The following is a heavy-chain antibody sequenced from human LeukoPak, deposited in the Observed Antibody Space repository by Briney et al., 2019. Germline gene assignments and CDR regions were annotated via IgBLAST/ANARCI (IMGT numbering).Heavy chain of an antibody. CDR1: GFTFSTYG. J-gene: IGHJ6*02. V-gene: IGHV3-48*01. CDR2: ISSTSTI. Sequence: PGGSLRLSCAASGFTFSTYGVNWVRQAPGKGLEWVSYISSTSTIYYADSVKGRFTISRDNAKNSLYLQMSSLRAEDTAVYYCARLTTGTFPWYYYGMDVWGQGTTVTVPS. CDR3: ARLTTGTFPWYYYGMDV. D-gene: IGHD1-1*01.